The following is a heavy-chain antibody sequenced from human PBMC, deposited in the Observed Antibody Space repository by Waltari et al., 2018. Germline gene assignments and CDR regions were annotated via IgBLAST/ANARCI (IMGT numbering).Heavy chain of an antibody. J-gene: IGHJ6*02. CDR2: IFHTGSS. Sequence: SWVRKSPEKGLEWIGEIFHTGSSIYSPSLESRVTISVDKSNNQFSLNLKSVTAADTAVYYCAKSQADYVDYYGMAVWGQGTTVTVSS. V-gene: IGHV4-4*02. D-gene: IGHD4-17*01. CDR3: AKSQADYVDYYGMAV.